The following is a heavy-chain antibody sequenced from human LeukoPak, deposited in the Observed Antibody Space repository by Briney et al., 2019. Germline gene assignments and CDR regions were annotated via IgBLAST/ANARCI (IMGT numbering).Heavy chain of an antibody. CDR3: ATRGSGWYRGSYSFDY. Sequence: PGASVKVSCKVSGYTLTELSMHWVRQAPGKGLEWMGGFDPEDGETIYAQKFQGRVTMTEDTSTDTAYMELSSLRSEDTAVYYCATRGSGWYRGSYSFDYWGQGTLVTVSS. CDR1: GYTLTELS. V-gene: IGHV1-24*01. J-gene: IGHJ4*02. D-gene: IGHD6-19*01. CDR2: FDPEDGET.